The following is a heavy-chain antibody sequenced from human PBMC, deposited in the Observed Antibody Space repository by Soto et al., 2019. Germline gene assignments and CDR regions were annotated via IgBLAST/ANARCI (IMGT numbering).Heavy chain of an antibody. CDR3: ARGGPRLLEWLSPTYYYYYMDV. Sequence: QVQLVESGGGVVQPGRSLRLSCVASGFTFSNYGMHWVRQAPGKGLEWVAVIWYDGSKKYYADSMRGRFTISRDNSKNSLYLQMNSLSAEDTAVYYCARGGPRLLEWLSPTYYYYYMDVWGKGTTVTVPS. CDR2: IWYDGSKK. D-gene: IGHD3-3*01. V-gene: IGHV3-33*01. CDR1: GFTFSNYG. J-gene: IGHJ6*03.